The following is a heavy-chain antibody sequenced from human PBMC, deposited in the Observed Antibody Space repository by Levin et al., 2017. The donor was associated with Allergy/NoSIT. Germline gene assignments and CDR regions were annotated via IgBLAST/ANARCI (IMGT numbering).Heavy chain of an antibody. J-gene: IGHJ6*02. Sequence: GESLKISCAASGFTFSSYGMHWVRQAPGKGLEWVAVIWYDGSNKYYADSVKGRFTISRDNSKNTLYLQMNSLRAEDTAVYYCARVSGDPRYYYYGMDVWGQGTTVTVSS. CDR1: GFTFSSYG. D-gene: IGHD3-10*01. CDR3: ARVSGDPRYYYYGMDV. V-gene: IGHV3-33*01. CDR2: IWYDGSNK.